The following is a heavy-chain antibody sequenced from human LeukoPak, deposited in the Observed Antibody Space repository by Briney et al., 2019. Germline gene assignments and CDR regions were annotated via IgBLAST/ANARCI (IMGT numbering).Heavy chain of an antibody. CDR1: GYTLTEMS. CDR2: FDPEDGET. J-gene: IGHJ6*02. D-gene: IGHD2-2*01. Sequence: GASVKVSCKVSGYTLTEMSIHWVRQAPGGALEWMGGFDPEDGETVYAPKFQGRVTMTEDTSADTAYMELSSLRSEDTAVYYCTTCLNGAGQPVAIYNYGMDVWGQGTTVTVSS. V-gene: IGHV1-24*01. CDR3: TTCLNGAGQPVAIYNYGMDV.